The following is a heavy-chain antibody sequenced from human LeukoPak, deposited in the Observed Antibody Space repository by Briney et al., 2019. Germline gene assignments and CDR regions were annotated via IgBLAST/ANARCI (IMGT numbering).Heavy chain of an antibody. D-gene: IGHD3-16*02. CDR1: GYTFTSYD. V-gene: IGHV1-8*01. J-gene: IGHJ4*02. Sequence: ASVKVSCKASGYTFTSYDINWVRQATGRGLGWMGWMNPNSGNTGYAQKFQGRVTMTRNTSISTAYMELSSLRSEDTAVYYCATTFTFGGVIVKDYWGQGTLVTVSS. CDR3: ATTFTFGGVIVKDY. CDR2: MNPNSGNT.